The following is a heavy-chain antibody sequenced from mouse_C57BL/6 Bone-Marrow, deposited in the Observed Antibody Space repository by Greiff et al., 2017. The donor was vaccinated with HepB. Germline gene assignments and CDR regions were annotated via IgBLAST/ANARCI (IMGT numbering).Heavy chain of an antibody. D-gene: IGHD4-1*01. CDR3: AKKRNSWDGFAY. J-gene: IGHJ3*01. CDR2: IWRGGST. CDR1: GFSLTSYG. Sequence: VKLMESGPGLVQPSQSLSITCTVSGFSLTSYGVHWVRQSPGKGLEWLGVIWRGGSTDYNAAFMSRLSITKDNSKSQVFFKMNSLQADDTAIYYCAKKRNSWDGFAYWGQGTLVTVSA. V-gene: IGHV2-5*01.